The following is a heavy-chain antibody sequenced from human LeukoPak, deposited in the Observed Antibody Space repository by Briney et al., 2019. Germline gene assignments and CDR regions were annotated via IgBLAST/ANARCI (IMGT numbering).Heavy chain of an antibody. D-gene: IGHD3-22*01. J-gene: IGHJ4*02. CDR3: VRDNYESSGYFDY. CDR2: ISAYNSGT. CDR1: GYTFTNYG. Sequence: GASVKVSCKASGYTFTNYGISWVRQAPGQGLEWMGWISAYNSGTYYTQKVQGRVTMTTDTSTTTAYMELRSLRFDDTAVYYCVRDNYESSGYFDYWGQGTLVTVSS. V-gene: IGHV1-18*01.